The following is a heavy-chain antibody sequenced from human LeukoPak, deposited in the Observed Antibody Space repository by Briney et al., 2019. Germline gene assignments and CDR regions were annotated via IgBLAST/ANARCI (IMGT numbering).Heavy chain of an antibody. Sequence: GGSLRLSCAASGFTFSGYWMTWGRQAPGKGLEWVANMKQDGTEKYCVDSVKGRFTISRDNARNSLYLQMNNLRAEDTAVYYCARGGYCSSTSCCNGRTDYWGQGTLVTVSS. CDR1: GFTFSGYW. D-gene: IGHD2-2*01. CDR2: MKQDGTEK. J-gene: IGHJ4*02. CDR3: ARGGYCSSTSCCNGRTDY. V-gene: IGHV3-7*01.